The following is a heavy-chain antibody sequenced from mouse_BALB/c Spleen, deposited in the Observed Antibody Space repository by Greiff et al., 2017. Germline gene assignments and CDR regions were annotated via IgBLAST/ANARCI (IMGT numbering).Heavy chain of an antibody. CDR2: ISSGGSYT. CDR1: GFTFSSYT. D-gene: IGHD2-1*01. J-gene: IGHJ2*01. CDR3: TRDEETGNWPCDY. Sequence: EVMLVESGGGLVKPGGSLKLSCAASGFTFSSYTMSWVRQTPEKRLEWVATISSGGSYTYYPDSVKGRFTISRDNAKNTLYLQMSSLKSEDTAMYYCTRDEETGNWPCDYWGQGTTLTVSS. V-gene: IGHV5-6-4*01.